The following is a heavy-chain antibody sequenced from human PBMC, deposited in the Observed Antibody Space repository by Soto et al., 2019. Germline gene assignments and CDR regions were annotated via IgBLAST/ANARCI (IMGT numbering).Heavy chain of an antibody. CDR3: AHSSALNCGGDFYPGYYYYYGMDV. Sequence: GSGPTLVNPTQTLTLTCTFSGFSLSTSGVGVGWIRQPPGKALEWLALIYWNDDKRYSPTLKSRLTMTKDTSKNQVVLTMTNMDPVDTATYDCAHSSALNCGGDFYPGYYYYYGMDVWGQGTTVTVSS. V-gene: IGHV2-5*01. CDR2: IYWNDDK. CDR1: GFSLSTSGVG. J-gene: IGHJ6*02. D-gene: IGHD2-21*02.